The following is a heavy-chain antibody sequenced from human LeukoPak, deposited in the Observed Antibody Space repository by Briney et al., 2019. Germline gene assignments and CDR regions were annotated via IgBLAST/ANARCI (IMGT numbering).Heavy chain of an antibody. J-gene: IGHJ3*02. D-gene: IGHD2-2*01. V-gene: IGHV4-38-2*01. Sequence: SETLSLTCAVSGYSISSGYNWGWIRQPPPKGLEWIGSISHSGSTYYTPSLKRRVTISVDTSQNKFSLQLSSVTAAHTAVYYCARYYRYQLLTYDAFDIWGQGTMVTVSS. CDR1: GYSISSGYN. CDR3: ARYYRYQLLTYDAFDI. CDR2: ISHSGST.